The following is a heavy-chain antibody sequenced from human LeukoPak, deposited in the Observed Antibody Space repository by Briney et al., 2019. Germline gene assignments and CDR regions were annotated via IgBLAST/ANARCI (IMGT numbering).Heavy chain of an antibody. CDR1: GFTFSSYA. D-gene: IGHD4-11*01. CDR2: ISYDGSNK. J-gene: IGHJ4*02. Sequence: GGSLRLSCAASGFTFSSYAMHWVRQAPGKGLEWVAVISYDGSNKYYADSVKGRFTISRDNSKNTLYLQMNSLRAEDTAVYYCARDMRGGYSNTPDYWGQGTLVTVSS. V-gene: IGHV3-30-3*01. CDR3: ARDMRGGYSNTPDY.